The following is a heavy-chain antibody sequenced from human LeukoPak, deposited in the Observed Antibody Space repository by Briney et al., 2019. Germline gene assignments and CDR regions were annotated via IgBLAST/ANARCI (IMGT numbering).Heavy chain of an antibody. CDR2: INHSGST. Sequence: SETLSLTCAVYGGSFSGYYWSWIRQPPGKGLEWIGEINHSGSTNYNPSLKNRVTISVDTSKNQFSLKLSSVTAADTAVYYCARGWYGSGTGYWSQGTLVTVSS. CDR3: ARGWYGSGTGY. J-gene: IGHJ4*02. CDR1: GGSFSGYY. V-gene: IGHV4-34*01. D-gene: IGHD3-10*01.